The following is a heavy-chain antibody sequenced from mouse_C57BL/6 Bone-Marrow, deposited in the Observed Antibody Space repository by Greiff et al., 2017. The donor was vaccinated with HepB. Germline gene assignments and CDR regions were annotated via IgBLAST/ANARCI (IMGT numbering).Heavy chain of an antibody. J-gene: IGHJ2*01. CDR2: ISYDGSN. Sequence: EVKLMESGPGLVKPSQSLSLTCSVTGYSITSGYYWNWIRQFPGNKLEWMGYISYDGSNNYNPSLKNRISFTRDTSKNQFFLKWNSVTTEDTATYYCAKDYYGSSHYFDYWGQGTTLTVSS. V-gene: IGHV3-6*01. CDR3: AKDYYGSSHYFDY. D-gene: IGHD1-1*01. CDR1: GYSITSGYY.